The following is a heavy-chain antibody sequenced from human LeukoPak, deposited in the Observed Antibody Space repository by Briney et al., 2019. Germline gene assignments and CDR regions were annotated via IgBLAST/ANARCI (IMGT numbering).Heavy chain of an antibody. V-gene: IGHV3-48*01. CDR3: AKEGYCSSTSCPKDY. Sequence: GGSLRLSCAASGFTFSRDSMNWVRQAPGKGLEWVSYINGGSSPIYYADSVRGRFTISRDNAKNSLYLQMNSLRAEDTAVYYCAKEGYCSSTSCPKDYWGQGTLVTVSS. CDR2: INGGSSPI. CDR1: GFTFSRDS. D-gene: IGHD2-2*01. J-gene: IGHJ4*02.